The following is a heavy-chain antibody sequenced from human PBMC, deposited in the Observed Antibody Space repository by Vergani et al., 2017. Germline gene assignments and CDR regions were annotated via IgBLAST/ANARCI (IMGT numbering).Heavy chain of an antibody. V-gene: IGHV4-61*02. Sequence: QVQLQESGPGLVKPSQTLSLTCNVSGVSISNSSYYWSWIRQPAGKGLEWLGRVYISRPTNYNPSLKNRVIMSVDTSKNQFSLKLNSVSAADTAVYYCARSCVDYWSGYQGYYFDYWGQGILVTVSS. D-gene: IGHD3-3*01. CDR2: VYISRPT. J-gene: IGHJ4*01. CDR3: ARSCVDYWSGYQGYYFDY. CDR1: GVSISNSSYY.